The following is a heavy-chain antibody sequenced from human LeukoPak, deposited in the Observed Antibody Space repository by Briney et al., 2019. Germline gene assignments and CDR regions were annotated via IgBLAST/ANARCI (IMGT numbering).Heavy chain of an antibody. CDR1: GGSISSYY. CDR2: IYYSGST. CDR3: AGVSSLYYIDY. Sequence: SETLSLTCTVSGGSISSYYWSWIRQPPGKGLEWIGYIYYSGSTNYNPSLKSRVTISVDTSKNQFSLRLSSVTAADTAVYYCAGVSSLYYIDYWGQGTLVTVSS. D-gene: IGHD2-8*01. J-gene: IGHJ4*02. V-gene: IGHV4-59*08.